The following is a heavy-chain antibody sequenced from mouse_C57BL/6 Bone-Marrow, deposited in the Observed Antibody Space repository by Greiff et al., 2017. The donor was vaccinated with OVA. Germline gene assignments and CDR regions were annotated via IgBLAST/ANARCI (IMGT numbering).Heavy chain of an antibody. V-gene: IGHV1-4*01. CDR3: ARCIYDGYYVFAY. CDR2: INPSSGDT. D-gene: IGHD2-3*01. J-gene: IGHJ3*01. Sequence: VQLQQSGAELARPGASVKMSCKASGYTFTSYTMHWVKQRPGQGLEWIGYINPSSGDTKYNQKFKDKATLTADKSSSTAYMQLSSLTSEDSAVYYCARCIYDGYYVFAYWGQGTLVTVSA. CDR1: GYTFTSYT.